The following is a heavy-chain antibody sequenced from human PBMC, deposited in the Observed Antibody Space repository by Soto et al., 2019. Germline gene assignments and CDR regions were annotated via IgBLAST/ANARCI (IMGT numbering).Heavy chain of an antibody. J-gene: IGHJ4*01. CDR3: ARAAPRPIPAFP. V-gene: IGHV4-59*13. CDR2: IFYTGSI. Sequence: SETLSLTCTVSGGSISSWYWSWIRQPPGKGLEWIGYIFYTGSINYNPSLKSRVTFSIDTSKNQLSLKLTSVTAADTAVYYCARAAPRPIPAFPRGQGTLGTV. CDR1: GGSISSWY.